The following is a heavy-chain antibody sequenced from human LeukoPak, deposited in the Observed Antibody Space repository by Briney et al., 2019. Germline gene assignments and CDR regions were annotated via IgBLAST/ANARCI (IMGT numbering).Heavy chain of an antibody. CDR1: GDSISTGGYF. CDR2: IYAGGKT. J-gene: IGHJ5*02. D-gene: IGHD3-10*01. CDR3: ARMDYYGSGTYHSWFDP. V-gene: IGHV4-61*02. Sequence: SETLSLTCAVSGDSISTGGYFWSWIRQPAGKGLEWIGRIYAGGKTNYNPSLRSRVTISVDTSRNQFSLKLNSVTAADTAVYYCARMDYYGSGTYHSWFDPWGQGTLVTVSS.